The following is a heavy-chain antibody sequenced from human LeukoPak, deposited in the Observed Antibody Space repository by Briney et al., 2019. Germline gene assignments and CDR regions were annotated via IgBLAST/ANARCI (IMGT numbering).Heavy chain of an antibody. J-gene: IGHJ4*02. CDR1: GYTFTDYY. Sequence: ASVKVSCKASGYTFTDYYMHWVRQAPGQGLEWMGWIHTNSDATNYAQKFQGRVTMTRDTSISTAYMELSRLGSDDTAVYYCASGLFSPGDQWGQGTLVTVST. CDR2: IHTNSDAT. CDR3: ASGLFSPGDQ. D-gene: IGHD3-16*01. V-gene: IGHV1-2*02.